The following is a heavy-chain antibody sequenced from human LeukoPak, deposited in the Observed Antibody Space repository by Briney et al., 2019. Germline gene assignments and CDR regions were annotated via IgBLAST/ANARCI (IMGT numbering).Heavy chain of an antibody. V-gene: IGHV1-18*01. J-gene: IGHJ4*02. Sequence: ASVKVSCKASGYSFNSYGITWVRQAPGQGLEWMGWISGFNGDTDYALRLQGRVTLDTDTSTSTAFLELRNLRSDDTAVYYCARVQKVGQTYSSGWLDHWGQGTLVTVSS. CDR2: ISGFNGDT. CDR1: GYSFNSYG. D-gene: IGHD6-19*01. CDR3: ARVQKVGQTYSSGWLDH.